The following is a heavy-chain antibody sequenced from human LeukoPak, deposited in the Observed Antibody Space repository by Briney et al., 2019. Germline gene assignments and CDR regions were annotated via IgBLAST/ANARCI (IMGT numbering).Heavy chain of an antibody. V-gene: IGHV3-30*02. J-gene: IGHJ6*03. CDR3: AKTPPIVVVPAATGAHQYYYYYYMDV. D-gene: IGHD2-2*01. CDR2: IRYDGSNK. Sequence: GGSLRLSCAASGFTFSSYGMHWVRQAPGKGLEWVAFIRYDGSNKYYADSVKGRFTISRDNSKNTLYLQMNSLRAEDTAVYYCAKTPPIVVVPAATGAHQYYYYYYMDVWGKGTTVTIPS. CDR1: GFTFSSYG.